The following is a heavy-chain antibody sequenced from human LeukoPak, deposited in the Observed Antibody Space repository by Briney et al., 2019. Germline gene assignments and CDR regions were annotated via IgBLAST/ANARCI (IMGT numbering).Heavy chain of an antibody. Sequence: SETLSLTCAVYGGSFSGYYWSWIRQPPGKGLEWIGEINHSGSTNYNPSLKSRVSISVDTSKNQFSLKLSSVTAADTAVYYCARYYDFWSGYLLGYGMDVWGQGTTVTVSS. CDR3: ARYYDFWSGYLLGYGMDV. J-gene: IGHJ6*02. D-gene: IGHD3-3*01. CDR1: GGSFSGYY. CDR2: INHSGST. V-gene: IGHV4-34*01.